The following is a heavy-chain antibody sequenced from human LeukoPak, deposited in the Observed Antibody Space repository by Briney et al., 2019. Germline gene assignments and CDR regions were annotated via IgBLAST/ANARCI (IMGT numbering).Heavy chain of an antibody. CDR1: GYTFIDFY. V-gene: IGHV1-2*02. CDR3: ARVRLADERAWAY. Sequence: ASVKVSCKASGYTFIDFYIHWVRQAPGQGLEYVGWITPKSGDTYSPQRFQGRVTMTRDASISTAYMELSSLRSDDTAVYFCARVRLADERAWAYWGQGTLVTVAS. CDR2: ITPKSGDT. D-gene: IGHD3-3*02. J-gene: IGHJ4*02.